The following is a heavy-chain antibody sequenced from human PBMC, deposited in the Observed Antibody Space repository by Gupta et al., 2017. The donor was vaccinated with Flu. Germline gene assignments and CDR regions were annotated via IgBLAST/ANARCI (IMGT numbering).Heavy chain of an antibody. CDR2: MNPNSGNT. Sequence: NWVRQATGQGLEWMGWMNPNSGNTGYAQKFQGRVTMTRNTSISTAYMELSSLRSEDTAVYYCARGEDNWFDPWGQGTLVTVSS. CDR3: ARGEDNWFDP. V-gene: IGHV1-8*01. J-gene: IGHJ5*02.